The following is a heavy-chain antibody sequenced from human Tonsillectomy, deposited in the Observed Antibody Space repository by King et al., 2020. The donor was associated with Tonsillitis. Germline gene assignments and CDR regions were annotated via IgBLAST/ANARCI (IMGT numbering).Heavy chain of an antibody. CDR2: IIPIFGTP. D-gene: IGHD6-13*01. CDR1: GGTFSNLA. CDR3: ARGPIATAGDYYYYYMDV. V-gene: IGHV1-69*01. J-gene: IGHJ6*03. Sequence: QLVQSEAEMKKPGSSVKVSCKASGGTFSNLAIRWVRQAPGQGLEWMGGIIPIFGTPNYAQKFQGRVTITADESTSTAYMELSRLRSADTAVYYCARGPIATAGDYYYYYMDVWGRGTSVTVYS.